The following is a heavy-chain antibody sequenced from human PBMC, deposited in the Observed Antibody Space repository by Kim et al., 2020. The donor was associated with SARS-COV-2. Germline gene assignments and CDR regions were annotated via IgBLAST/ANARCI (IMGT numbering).Heavy chain of an antibody. CDR3: TRGPYSDYFDY. Sequence: TYYNPSLKCRATISVDRAKNQFSLTLTSVTAADTAVYYCTRGPYSDYFDYWGQGTLVTVSS. CDR2: T. J-gene: IGHJ4*02. V-gene: IGHV4-30-2*01. D-gene: IGHD4-4*01.